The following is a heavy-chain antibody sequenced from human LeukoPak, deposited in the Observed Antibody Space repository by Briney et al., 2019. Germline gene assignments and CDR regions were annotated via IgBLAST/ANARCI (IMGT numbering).Heavy chain of an antibody. J-gene: IGHJ4*02. V-gene: IGHV3-23*01. D-gene: IGHD3-10*01. CDR3: AKDPANSVGGFDY. CDR1: GFTFSSYA. CDR2: ISGSGGST. Sequence: GGSLRLSCAASGFTFSSYAMGWVRQAPGKGLEWVSTISGSGGSTYYTDSVKGQFTISRDNSKNTLYLQMNSLRAEDTAVYYCAKDPANSVGGFDYWGQGTLVTVSS.